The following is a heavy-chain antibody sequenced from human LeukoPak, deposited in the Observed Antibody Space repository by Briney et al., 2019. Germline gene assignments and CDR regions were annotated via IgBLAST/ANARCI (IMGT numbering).Heavy chain of an antibody. D-gene: IGHD5-24*01. CDR3: AREREMATNGRYFDY. J-gene: IGHJ4*02. CDR2: INHSRST. CDR1: GGSFSGYY. Sequence: PSETLSLTCAVYGGSFSGYYWSWIRQPPGKGLEWIGEINHSRSTNYNPSLKSRVTISVDTSKNQFSLKLSSVTAADTAVYYCAREREMATNGRYFDYWGQGTLVTVSS. V-gene: IGHV4-34*01.